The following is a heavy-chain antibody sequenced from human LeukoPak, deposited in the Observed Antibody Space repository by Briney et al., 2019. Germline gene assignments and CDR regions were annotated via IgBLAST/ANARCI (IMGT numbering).Heavy chain of an antibody. Sequence: GGSLRLSCVASGITFSNYAVSWVRQAPGKGLEWVSAISGSGGSTYYADSVKGRFTISRDNSKNTLYLQMNSLRAEDTAVYYCAKIGYYYDSSGYYDYWGQGTLVTVSS. CDR3: AKIGYYYDSSGYYDY. D-gene: IGHD3-22*01. CDR1: GITFSNYA. J-gene: IGHJ4*02. CDR2: ISGSGGST. V-gene: IGHV3-23*01.